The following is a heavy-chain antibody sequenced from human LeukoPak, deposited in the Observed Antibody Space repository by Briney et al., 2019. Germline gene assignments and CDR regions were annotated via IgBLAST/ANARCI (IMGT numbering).Heavy chain of an antibody. CDR2: INSDGSST. J-gene: IGHJ4*02. D-gene: IGHD5-18*01. V-gene: IGHV3-74*01. Sequence: PGGSLRLSCAASGFTFSSYWMHWVRQAPGKGLVWVSRINSDGSSTSYADSVKGRFTISRANAKNTLYLQMNSRRAEDTAVYYCARDDRYGTRGAFDYWGQGTLVTVSS. CDR3: ARDDRYGTRGAFDY. CDR1: GFTFSSYW.